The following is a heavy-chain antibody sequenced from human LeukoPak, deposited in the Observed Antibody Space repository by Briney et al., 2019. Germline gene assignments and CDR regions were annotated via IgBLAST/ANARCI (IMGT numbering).Heavy chain of an antibody. D-gene: IGHD3-22*01. CDR2: INANSGGT. J-gene: IGHJ4*02. CDR1: GYTFTGYY. V-gene: IGHV1-2*06. Sequence: GASVKVSCKASGYTFTGYYIQWVRQAPGQGLEWMGRINANSGGTNYAQKFQGRVTMTRDTSISTAYMELSRLRSDDTAIYYCARAGHYFDSSGYSNDYWGQGTLVTVSS. CDR3: ARAGHYFDSSGYSNDY.